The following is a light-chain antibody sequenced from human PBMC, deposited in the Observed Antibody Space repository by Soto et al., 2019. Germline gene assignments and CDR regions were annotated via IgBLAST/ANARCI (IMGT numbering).Light chain of an antibody. CDR3: QHYNSYSRA. J-gene: IGKJ1*01. V-gene: IGKV1-5*01. CDR1: EFISDW. CDR2: DAS. Sequence: DVQMTQSPSTLSASVGDRVTITCRASEFISDWLAWYQRKPGQAPKLLIYDASTLESGVPGRFSGSGVGTHFTLTICGLQPEDFATYHCQHYNSYSRAFGQGTKV.